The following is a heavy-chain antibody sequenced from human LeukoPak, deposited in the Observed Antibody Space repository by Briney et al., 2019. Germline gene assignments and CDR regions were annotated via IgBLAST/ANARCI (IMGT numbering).Heavy chain of an antibody. CDR1: GGSISSYY. J-gene: IGHJ4*02. D-gene: IGHD4-17*01. Sequence: SETLSLTCTVSGGSISSYYWGWIRQPPGKGLEWIGSIYYSGSTYYNPSLKSRVTISVDTSKNQFSLKLSSVTAADTAVYYCARDYGDYVGHDYWGQGTLVTVSS. V-gene: IGHV4-39*07. CDR3: ARDYGDYVGHDY. CDR2: IYYSGST.